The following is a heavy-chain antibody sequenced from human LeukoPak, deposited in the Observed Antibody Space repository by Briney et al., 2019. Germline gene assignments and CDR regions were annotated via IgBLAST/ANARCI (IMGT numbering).Heavy chain of an antibody. CDR2: IMPISGTA. Sequence: SVKVSCKASGGTFSSYDISWVRQAPGQGLEWMGGIMPISGTASYAQKFQGRVTITADKPTNTAYMELSSLRSEDTAVYYCASGRTDIVVVPATLRNYYFDYWGQGTLVTVSS. CDR1: GGTFSSYD. V-gene: IGHV1-69*06. D-gene: IGHD2-2*01. J-gene: IGHJ4*02. CDR3: ASGRTDIVVVPATLRNYYFDY.